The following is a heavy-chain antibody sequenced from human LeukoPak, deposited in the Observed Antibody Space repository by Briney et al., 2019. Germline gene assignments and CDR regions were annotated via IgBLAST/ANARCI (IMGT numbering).Heavy chain of an antibody. J-gene: IGHJ4*02. D-gene: IGHD3-22*01. CDR1: GFTFSSYA. CDR2: ISGSGGST. CDR3: AKTGSLVDRRPPDHPPFSYYYDSSGYYYYGG. Sequence: GGSLRLSCAASGFTFSSYAMSWVRQAPGKGLEWVSAISGSGGSTYYADSVKGRFTISRDNSKNTLYLQMNSLRAEDTAVYYCAKTGSLVDRRPPDHPPFSYYYDSSGYYYYGGWGQGTLVTVSS. V-gene: IGHV3-23*01.